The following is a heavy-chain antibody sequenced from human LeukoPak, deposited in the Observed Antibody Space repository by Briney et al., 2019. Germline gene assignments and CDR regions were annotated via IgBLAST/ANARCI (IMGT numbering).Heavy chain of an antibody. V-gene: IGHV4-61*02. J-gene: IGHJ5*02. CDR1: GGSISSGTFY. D-gene: IGHD3-10*01. Sequence: PSETLSLTCTVSGGSISSGTFYWSWIRQPAGMGLEWIGRIFTSGSTNYNPSLKSRVTMSVDTSKNQFSLKLSSVTAADMAVYYCARGGYYGSGNDFRFDPWGQGTLVTVSS. CDR3: ARGGYYGSGNDFRFDP. CDR2: IFTSGST.